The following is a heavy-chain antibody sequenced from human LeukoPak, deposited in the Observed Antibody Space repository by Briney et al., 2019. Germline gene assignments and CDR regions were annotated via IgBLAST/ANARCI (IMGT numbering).Heavy chain of an antibody. CDR1: GYAFTSYA. D-gene: IGHD3-10*01. V-gene: IGHV1-3*01. J-gene: IGHJ5*02. Sequence: GASVTVSCTSSGYAFTSYAFYWVRLAPAPRMEWIGLVNADNGKTKYLQKFQGRVTITRDTSASTAYMELSSLRSEVTAVYYCARRVAWSYNEVWFDLWGQGTLVTVSS. CDR3: ARRVAWSYNEVWFDL. CDR2: VNADNGKT.